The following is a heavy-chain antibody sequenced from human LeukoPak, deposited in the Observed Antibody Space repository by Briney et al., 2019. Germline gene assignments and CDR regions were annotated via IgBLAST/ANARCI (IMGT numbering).Heavy chain of an antibody. D-gene: IGHD3-22*01. CDR1: GFTFDDYN. CDR3: VKDNFYDSNLSDP. J-gene: IGHJ5*02. V-gene: IGHV3-43*01. CDR2: ITWDGGET. Sequence: GGSLRLSCAASGFTFDDYNMIWVRQTPGKGLEWVSLITWDGGETFYADSVQGRFTISRDNTRDSLYLHMTSLKVEDTAFYYCVKDNFYDSNLSDPWGQGTLVTVSS.